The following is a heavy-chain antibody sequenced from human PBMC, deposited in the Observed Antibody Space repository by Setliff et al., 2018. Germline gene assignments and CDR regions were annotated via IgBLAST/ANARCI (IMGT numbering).Heavy chain of an antibody. V-gene: IGHV1-2*06. Sequence: GASVKVSCKASGYTFTGYYMYWVRQAPGQGLEWMGRINPNSGGTNYAQKCQGRVTVTRDTSISTGYMELSRLRSDDTAVYYCAKDSQLWLLGNGYYYMDVWGKGTTVTVSS. CDR2: INPNSGGT. D-gene: IGHD5-18*01. J-gene: IGHJ6*03. CDR1: GYTFTGYY. CDR3: AKDSQLWLLGNGYYYMDV.